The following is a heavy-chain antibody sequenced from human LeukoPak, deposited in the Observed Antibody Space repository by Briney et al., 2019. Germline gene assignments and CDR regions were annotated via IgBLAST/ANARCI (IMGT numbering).Heavy chain of an antibody. CDR2: ISYDGSNK. Sequence: GRSLRLSCTASGFTLSSYAIHWVRQAPGKGLEWVSVISYDGSNKYYADSVKGRFTISRDNSKNTLYMQMNSLRGEDTAVYYCAKDGVVTTAKYYFDYWGQGTLVTVSS. D-gene: IGHD2-21*02. V-gene: IGHV3-30*18. CDR3: AKDGVVTTAKYYFDY. J-gene: IGHJ4*02. CDR1: GFTLSSYA.